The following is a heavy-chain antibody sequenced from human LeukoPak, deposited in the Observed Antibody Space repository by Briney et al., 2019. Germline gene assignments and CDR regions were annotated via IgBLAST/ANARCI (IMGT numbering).Heavy chain of an antibody. J-gene: IGHJ4*02. CDR3: VRQVRFVVPAAIDY. D-gene: IGHD2-2*01. Sequence: PSQTLSLTCTVSGGSISSGGYYWSWIRQHPGKGLEWIRYIYYSGSTYYNPSLKSRVTISVDTSKNQFSLKLSSATAADTAVYYCVRQVRFVVPAAIDYWGQGTLVTVSS. CDR2: IYYSGST. CDR1: GGSISSGGYY. V-gene: IGHV4-31*03.